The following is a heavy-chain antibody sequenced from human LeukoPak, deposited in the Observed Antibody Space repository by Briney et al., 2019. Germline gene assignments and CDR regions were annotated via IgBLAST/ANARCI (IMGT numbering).Heavy chain of an antibody. V-gene: IGHV1-46*01. D-gene: IGHD2-2*01. Sequence: ASVKVSCKASGYTFTSYYMHWVRQAPGQGLEWMGIINPSGGSTSYAQKFQGRVTMTRDTSTSTVYMELSSLRSEDTAVYYCARGTYCSSTSCYSQSNWFDPWGQGTLVTVSS. CDR2: INPSGGST. J-gene: IGHJ5*02. CDR1: GYTFTSYY. CDR3: ARGTYCSSTSCYSQSNWFDP.